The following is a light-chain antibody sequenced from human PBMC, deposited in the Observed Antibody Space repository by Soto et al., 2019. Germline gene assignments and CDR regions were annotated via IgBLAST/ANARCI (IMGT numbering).Light chain of an antibody. CDR2: DAS. CDR1: QPISTW. CDR3: HQYNYYRPT. V-gene: IGKV1-5*01. Sequence: IQLTHSPSSLSASVGDRVTITCRASQPISTWLAWYQEKPGKAPKLLIYDASSLEGGVPSRFSGSGSGTEFTLTISSLQPDDFATYYCHQYNYYRPTCGQGTKVAIK. J-gene: IGKJ1*01.